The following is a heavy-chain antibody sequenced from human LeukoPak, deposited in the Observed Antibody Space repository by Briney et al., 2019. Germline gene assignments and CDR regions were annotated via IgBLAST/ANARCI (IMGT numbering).Heavy chain of an antibody. CDR2: IKQDGREK. J-gene: IGHJ4*02. D-gene: IGHD6-25*01. CDR1: GFTFRSFW. V-gene: IGHV3-7*04. Sequence: PGGSLRLSCAASGFTFRSFWMSWVRQAPGKGLEWVANIKQDGREKYYVDSAKGRFTISRDNAKNSLYLQMNSLRAEDTAAYYCARHSSGWEFDQWGQGTLVIVSS. CDR3: ARHSSGWEFDQ.